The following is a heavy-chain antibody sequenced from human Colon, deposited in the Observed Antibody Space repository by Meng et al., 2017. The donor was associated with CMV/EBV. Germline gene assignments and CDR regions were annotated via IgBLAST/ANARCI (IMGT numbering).Heavy chain of an antibody. Sequence: QITLKVSGPTLVIPTQTLTLTCTFSGFSRSTSGEGVGWIRQSPGKALEWLGLIYWNDEKHYSPSLKNRLTITKDTSKDQVVLIMTNMDPVDTGTYYCAHRHAVRIFDYWGQGTLVTVSS. V-gene: IGHV2-5*01. CDR2: IYWNDEK. D-gene: IGHD3-10*01. J-gene: IGHJ4*02. CDR1: GFSRSTSGEG. CDR3: AHRHAVRIFDY.